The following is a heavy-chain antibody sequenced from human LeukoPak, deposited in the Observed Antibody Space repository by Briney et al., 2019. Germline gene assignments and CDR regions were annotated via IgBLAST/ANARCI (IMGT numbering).Heavy chain of an antibody. Sequence: PGGSLRLSCAASGFTFSSYGMHWVRQAPAKGLEWVAVISYDGSYKYYADPVKGRFTISRDNSKNTLYLQMNSLRAEDTAVYYCAKPRIAVAGTDLDFWGQGTLVTVSS. J-gene: IGHJ4*02. CDR2: ISYDGSYK. CDR3: AKPRIAVAGTDLDF. D-gene: IGHD6-19*01. CDR1: GFTFSSYG. V-gene: IGHV3-30*18.